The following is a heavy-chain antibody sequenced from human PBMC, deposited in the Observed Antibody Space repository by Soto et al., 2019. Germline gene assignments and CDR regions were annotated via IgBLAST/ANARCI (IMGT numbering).Heavy chain of an antibody. CDR1: GGSFSGYY. J-gene: IGHJ5*02. D-gene: IGHD6-19*01. CDR2: INHSGST. Sequence: SETLSLTCAVYGGSFSGYYWSWIRQPPGKGLEWIGEINHSGSTNYNPSLKSRVTISVDTSKNQFSLKLSSVTAADTAVYYCARGGRLQWLVLSWLDPWGQGTLVTVSS. CDR3: ARGGRLQWLVLSWLDP. V-gene: IGHV4-34*01.